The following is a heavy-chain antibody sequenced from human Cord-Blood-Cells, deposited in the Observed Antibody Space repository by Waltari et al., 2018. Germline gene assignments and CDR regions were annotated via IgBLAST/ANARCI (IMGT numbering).Heavy chain of an antibody. CDR3: ARAETYYDILTGYYDY. CDR1: GGSFSGYY. CDR2: IKHSGST. J-gene: IGHJ4*02. V-gene: IGHV4-34*01. Sequence: QVQLQQWGAGLLKPSETLSLTCAVYGGSFSGYYWIWIRQPPGKGLEWIGEIKHSGSTNYNPSLKRRVTISVDTSKNQFSLKLSSVTAADTAVYYCARAETYYDILTGYYDYWGQGTLVTVSS. D-gene: IGHD3-9*01.